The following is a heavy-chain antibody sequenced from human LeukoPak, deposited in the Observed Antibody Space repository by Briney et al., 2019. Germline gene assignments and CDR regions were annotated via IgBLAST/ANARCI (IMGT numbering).Heavy chain of an antibody. Sequence: SQTLSLTCTVSGGTISSESYYWSWIRQPAGKGLEWIGRIYTSGRTNCNPSLKSRVTISVDTSKNQFSLKLSSVTAADTAVYYCASGQLELPFDPWGQGTLVTVSS. CDR3: ASGQLELPFDP. D-gene: IGHD1-7*01. CDR1: GGTISSESYY. J-gene: IGHJ5*02. CDR2: IYTSGRT. V-gene: IGHV4-61*02.